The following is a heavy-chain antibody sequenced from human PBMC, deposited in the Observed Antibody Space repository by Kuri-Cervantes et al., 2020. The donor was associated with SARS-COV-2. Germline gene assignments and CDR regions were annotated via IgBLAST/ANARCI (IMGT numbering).Heavy chain of an antibody. V-gene: IGHV4-30-4*08. D-gene: IGHD4/OR15-4a*01. CDR3: ARDPNANHNNRFDP. J-gene: IGHJ5*02. CDR1: GGSISSGDYY. Sequence: SETLSLTCTVSGGSISSGDYYWSWIRQPPGKGLEWIGYIYYSGSTYYNPSLKSRVTISVDTSKNQFSLKLSSVTAADTAVYYCARDPNANHNNRFDPWGQGTLVTVSS. CDR2: IYYSGST.